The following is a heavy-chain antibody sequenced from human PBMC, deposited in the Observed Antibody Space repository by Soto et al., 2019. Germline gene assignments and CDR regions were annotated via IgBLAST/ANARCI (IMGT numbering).Heavy chain of an antibody. V-gene: IGHV4-31*01. CDR1: GGSISSGGYY. Sequence: QVQLQESGPGLVKPSQTLSLTCTVSGGSISSGGYYWSWIRQHPGKGLEWIGYIYYSGSTYYNPSLKSQVTISVDTSKDQFSLKLSSVPAADTAVYYCARVRYCSGGSCYPRFDPWGQGTLVTVSS. CDR3: ARVRYCSGGSCYPRFDP. J-gene: IGHJ5*02. D-gene: IGHD2-15*01. CDR2: IYYSGST.